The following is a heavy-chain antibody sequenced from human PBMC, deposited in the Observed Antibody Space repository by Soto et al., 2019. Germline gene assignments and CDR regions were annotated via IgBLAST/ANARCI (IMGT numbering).Heavy chain of an antibody. D-gene: IGHD1-1*01. V-gene: IGHV3-23*01. J-gene: IGHJ6*03. Sequence: EVQLLESGGGLVQPGGSLRLSCAASGFTFSSYAMSWVRQAPGKGLEWVTAISGSGGYTYYADSVKGRFTISRDNSKNTLYLQMNSLRAEDTAVYYCAKVGTTGTYAYYHYYMDVWGKGTTVTVSS. CDR1: GFTFSSYA. CDR2: ISGSGGYT. CDR3: AKVGTTGTYAYYHYYMDV.